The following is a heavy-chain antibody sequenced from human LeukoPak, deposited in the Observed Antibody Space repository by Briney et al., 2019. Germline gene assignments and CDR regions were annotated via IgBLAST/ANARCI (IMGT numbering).Heavy chain of an antibody. CDR3: AYRRGQRDPFDY. D-gene: IGHD6-25*01. J-gene: IGHJ4*02. Sequence: SETLSLTCAVYGGSFSGYYWSWIRQPPGKGLEWIGEINHSGSTNYNPSLKSRVTISVDTSKNQFSLKLSSVTAADTAVYYCAYRRGQRDPFDYWGQGTLVTVSS. CDR1: GGSFSGYY. V-gene: IGHV4-34*01. CDR2: INHSGST.